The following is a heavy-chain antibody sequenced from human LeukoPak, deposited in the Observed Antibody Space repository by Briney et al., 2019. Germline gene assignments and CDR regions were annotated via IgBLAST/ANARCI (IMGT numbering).Heavy chain of an antibody. D-gene: IGHD6-13*01. J-gene: IGHJ4*02. CDR3: ARDLYSSSWYDY. CDR1: GGSISSYY. V-gene: IGHV4-59*01. Sequence: SETLSLTCTVSGGSISSYYWSWIRRPPGKGLEWIGYIYYSGSTNYNPSLKSRVTISVDTSKNQFSLKLSSVTAADTAVYYCARDLYSSSWYDYWGQGTLVTVSS. CDR2: IYYSGST.